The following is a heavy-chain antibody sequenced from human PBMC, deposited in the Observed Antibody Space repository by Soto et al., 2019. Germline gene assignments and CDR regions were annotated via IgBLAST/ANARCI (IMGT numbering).Heavy chain of an antibody. CDR2: ISWNSGSI. V-gene: IGHV3-9*01. CDR3: AKDIPNYGDYGGAFDY. Sequence: EVQLVESGGGLVQPGRSLRLSCAASGFTFDDYAMHWVRQAPGKGLEWVSGISWNSGSIGYADSVKGRFTISRDNAKNSLYLQMNSRRAEDTALYYCAKDIPNYGDYGGAFDYWGQGTLVTVSS. J-gene: IGHJ4*02. CDR1: GFTFDDYA. D-gene: IGHD4-17*01.